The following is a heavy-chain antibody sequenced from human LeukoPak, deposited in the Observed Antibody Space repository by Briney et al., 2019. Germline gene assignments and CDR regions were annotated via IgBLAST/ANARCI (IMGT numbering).Heavy chain of an antibody. J-gene: IGHJ5*02. D-gene: IGHD3-10*02. V-gene: IGHV4-59*08. CDR3: ATYVRGVIGNWFDP. CDR1: GGSISSYY. Sequence: SESLSLTCTVSGGSISSYYWSWIRQPPGKGLEWIGYIYYSGSTNYNPSLKSRVTISVDTSKNQFSLKLSSVTAADTAVYYCATYVRGVIGNWFDPWGQGTLVTVSS. CDR2: IYYSGST.